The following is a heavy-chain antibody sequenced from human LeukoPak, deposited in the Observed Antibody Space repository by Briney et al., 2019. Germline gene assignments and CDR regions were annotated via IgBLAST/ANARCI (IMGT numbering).Heavy chain of an antibody. J-gene: IGHJ4*02. Sequence: GGSLRLSCAASRFTFSNYGMHWVRQAPGKGLEWVAVISYDGSNKYYAGSVKGRFTISRDNSKNTLYLQMNSLRAEDTAVYYCAKDKTLVSEFYFDYWGQGTLVTVSS. CDR1: RFTFSNYG. CDR3: AKDKTLVSEFYFDY. V-gene: IGHV3-30*18. D-gene: IGHD3-3*01. CDR2: ISYDGSNK.